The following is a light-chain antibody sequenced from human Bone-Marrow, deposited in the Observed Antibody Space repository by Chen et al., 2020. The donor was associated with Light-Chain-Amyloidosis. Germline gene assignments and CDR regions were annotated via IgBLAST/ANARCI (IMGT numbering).Light chain of an antibody. CDR1: SNDIGCYNY. CDR2: DVN. Sequence: QSALTQPASVCGSPGQSIAISRTGTSNDIGCYNYVSWYQQRPGTAPKLMIYDVNYRPSGVSNRFSGSKSGNPASLTISGLQAEDEADYYCSSYRGSNAVVFGGGTKLTVL. V-gene: IGLV2-14*01. CDR3: SSYRGSNAVV. J-gene: IGLJ2*01.